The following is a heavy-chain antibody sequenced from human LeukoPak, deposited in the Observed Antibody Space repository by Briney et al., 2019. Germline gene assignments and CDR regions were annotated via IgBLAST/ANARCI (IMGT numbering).Heavy chain of an antibody. D-gene: IGHD2-15*01. V-gene: IGHV1-2*02. CDR3: ARPYCSGGSCHDYFDY. Sequence: GASVKVSCKASGYTFTGYYMHWVRQAPGQGLEWMGWINPHTGGTNYAQKFQGRVTMTRDTSISTAYMKLGGLTSDDTAVYYCARPYCSGGSCHDYFDYWGQGTLVTVSS. CDR1: GYTFTGYY. J-gene: IGHJ4*02. CDR2: INPHTGGT.